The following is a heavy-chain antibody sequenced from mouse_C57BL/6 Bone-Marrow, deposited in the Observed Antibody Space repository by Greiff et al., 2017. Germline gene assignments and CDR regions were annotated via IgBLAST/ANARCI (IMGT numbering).Heavy chain of an antibody. CDR3: ARRGTTVVAPPYFDY. V-gene: IGHV1-55*01. CDR2: IYPGSGST. Sequence: QVQLKQPGAELVKPGASVKMSCKASGYTFTSYWITWVKQRPGQGLEWIGDIYPGSGSTNYNEKFKSKATLTVDTSSSTAYMQLSSLTSEDSAVYYCARRGTTVVAPPYFDYWGQGTTLTVSS. CDR1: GYTFTSYW. J-gene: IGHJ2*01. D-gene: IGHD1-1*01.